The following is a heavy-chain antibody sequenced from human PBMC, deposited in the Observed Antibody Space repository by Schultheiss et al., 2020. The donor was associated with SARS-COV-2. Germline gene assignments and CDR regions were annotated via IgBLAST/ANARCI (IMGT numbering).Heavy chain of an antibody. CDR2: INHSGST. V-gene: IGHV4-4*02. J-gene: IGHJ4*02. CDR1: GGSISSSNW. D-gene: IGHD3-10*01. CDR3: ARVSTRGRYFDY. Sequence: SETLSLTCAVSGGSISSSNWWSWIRQPPGKGLEWIGEINHSGSTNYNPSLKSRVTISVDKSKNQFSLILSSVTAADTAVYYCARVSTRGRYFDYWGQGTLVTVSS.